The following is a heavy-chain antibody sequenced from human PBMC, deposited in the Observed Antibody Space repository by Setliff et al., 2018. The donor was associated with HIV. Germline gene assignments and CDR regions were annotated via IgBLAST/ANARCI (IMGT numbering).Heavy chain of an antibody. V-gene: IGHV4-31*03. D-gene: IGHD3-22*01. CDR2: IYYSGST. CDR1: GGSISSGNYY. CDR3: ARGGGYDRSGYYPFDY. Sequence: SETLSLTCTVSGGSISSGNYYWSWIRQHPGKGLEWIGYIYYSGSTYYNPSLKSRVTMSVDTSKNQFSLKLSSVTAADTAVYYCARGGGYDRSGYYPFDYWGQGTPVTVSS. J-gene: IGHJ4*02.